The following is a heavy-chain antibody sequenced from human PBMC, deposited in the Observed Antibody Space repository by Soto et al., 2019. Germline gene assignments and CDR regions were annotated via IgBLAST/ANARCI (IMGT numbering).Heavy chain of an antibody. J-gene: IGHJ5*02. CDR3: ARFEYCSSTSCSKWFDP. CDR1: GGSISSGGYY. CDR2: IYYSGST. D-gene: IGHD2-2*01. Sequence: QVQLQESGPGLVKPSQTLSLTCTVSGGSISSGGYYWSWIRQHPGKGLEWVGYIYYSGSTYYNPSLTSRVTISVDTSKNQFSQKLSSVTAADTAVYYCARFEYCSSTSCSKWFDPWGQGILVTVSS. V-gene: IGHV4-31*03.